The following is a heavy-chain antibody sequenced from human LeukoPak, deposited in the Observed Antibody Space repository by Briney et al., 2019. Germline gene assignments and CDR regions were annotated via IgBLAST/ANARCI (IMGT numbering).Heavy chain of an antibody. CDR3: ARAGDPGYSSSWYGNWFDP. CDR2: IYHSGST. CDR1: GYSISSGYY. J-gene: IGHJ5*02. Sequence: SETLSLTCAVSGYSISSGYYWGWIRQPPGRGLEWIGSIYHSGSTYYNPSLKSRVTISVDTSKNQFSLKLSSVTAADTAVYYCARAGDPGYSSSWYGNWFDPWGQGTLVTVSS. V-gene: IGHV4-38-2*01. D-gene: IGHD6-13*01.